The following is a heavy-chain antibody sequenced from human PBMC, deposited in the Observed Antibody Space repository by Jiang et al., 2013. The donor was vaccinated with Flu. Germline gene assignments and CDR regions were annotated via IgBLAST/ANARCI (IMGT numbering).Heavy chain of an antibody. D-gene: IGHD6-13*01. CDR2: TYYRSKWSN. V-gene: IGHV6-1*01. J-gene: IGHJ5*02. Sequence: QTLSLTCAISGDSVSSNRATWNWIRQSPSRGLEWLGRTYYRSKWSNDYAVSVKSRIIINPDTSKNQFSLQLDSVTPEDTAVYYCARGSVTAAGKPLDLWGQGTLVTVSS. CDR3: ARGSVTAAGKPLDL. CDR1: GDSVSSNRAT.